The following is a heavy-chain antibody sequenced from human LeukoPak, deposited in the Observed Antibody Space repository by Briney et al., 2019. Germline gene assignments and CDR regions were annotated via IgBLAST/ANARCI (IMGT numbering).Heavy chain of an antibody. D-gene: IGHD4-17*01. CDR3: ARAARDYGDYDKFDY. CDR2: ISAYSGNT. Sequence: ASVKLSCTASGYTFTSYGFSWVRQAPGQGLEWMAWISAYSGNTNYAQILQGRVTMTTDTSTSTAYMELRSLRSDDTAVYYCARAARDYGDYDKFDYWGQGTLVTVSS. V-gene: IGHV1-18*01. CDR1: GYTFTSYG. J-gene: IGHJ4*02.